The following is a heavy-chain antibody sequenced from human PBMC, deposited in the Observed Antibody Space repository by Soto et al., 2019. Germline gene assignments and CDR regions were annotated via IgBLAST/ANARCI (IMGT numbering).Heavy chain of an antibody. D-gene: IGHD2-2*01. J-gene: IGHJ6*03. CDR3: ARAPSREAAYYYHMDV. V-gene: IGHV3-11*01. Sequence: QVQLVESGGGLVKPGGSLRLSCAASGFTFSDYYMSWIRQAPGKGLEWVSYISSSGSTIYYADSVKGRFTISRDNAKNSLYLQMNSLRADATAVHYYARAPSREAAYYYHMDVWGKGTTVTVFS. CDR2: ISSSGSTI. CDR1: GFTFSDYY.